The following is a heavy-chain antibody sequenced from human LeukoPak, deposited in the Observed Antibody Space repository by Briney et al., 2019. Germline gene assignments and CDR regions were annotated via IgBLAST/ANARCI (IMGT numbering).Heavy chain of an antibody. Sequence: AGGSLRLSCVASGFSISNFWMHWVRQAPGKGLVWVSDMNEYSTTIRYADSVKGRFTISRDNAKSILYLQMNNLRAEDTAMYFCARGGVNPVDHWGQGTLVTVSS. V-gene: IGHV3-74*01. CDR3: ARGGVNPVDH. CDR1: GFSISNFW. J-gene: IGHJ4*02. D-gene: IGHD1-14*01. CDR2: MNEYSTTI.